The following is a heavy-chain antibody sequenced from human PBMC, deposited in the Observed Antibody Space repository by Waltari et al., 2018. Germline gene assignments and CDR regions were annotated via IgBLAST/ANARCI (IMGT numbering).Heavy chain of an antibody. CDR1: GGSFSGYY. Sequence: QVQLQQWGAGLLKPSETPSLTCAVYGGSFSGYYWSWIRQHPGRGMEWIGEINHGGGANYNASLKSRVTISVDTSKNQFSLKLSAVPAADTAVYCCARGGVLRFLEWVLSDPPYVDVWGKGTTVTVSS. CDR2: INHGGGA. D-gene: IGHD3-3*01. V-gene: IGHV4-34*01. J-gene: IGHJ6*03. CDR3: ARGGVLRFLEWVLSDPPYVDV.